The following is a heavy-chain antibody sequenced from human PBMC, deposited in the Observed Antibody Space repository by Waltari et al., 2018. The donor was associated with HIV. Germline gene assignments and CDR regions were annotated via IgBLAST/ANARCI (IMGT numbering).Heavy chain of an antibody. CDR1: RDVFTNFS. CDR3: AASPERPGFEAPLFFFDY. J-gene: IGHJ4*02. D-gene: IGHD5-12*01. CDR2: ITPVFGTT. Sequence: VQLVQSGAEMKKPGSSVRVSCKCSRDVFTNFSFNWLRQAPGQRPEWMAEITPVFGTTDYERKCRGRVTLSADKSASTIYMDLRSLSSGDTAVYYCAASPERPGFEAPLFFFDYWGQGTLITVSS. V-gene: IGHV1-69*13.